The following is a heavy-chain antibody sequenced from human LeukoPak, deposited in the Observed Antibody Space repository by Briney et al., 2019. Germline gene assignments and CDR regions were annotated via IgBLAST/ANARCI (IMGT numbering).Heavy chain of an antibody. Sequence: GESLTLSCAASGFTFSSYAMSWVRQAPGKGLEWVSAMSGSGGSTYYADSVKGQFTISRDNSKNTLYLHMNSLRAEDTAVYYCAKDRRYSSGWYYFDYWGQGTLVTVSS. CDR2: MSGSGGST. CDR3: AKDRRYSSGWYYFDY. J-gene: IGHJ4*02. D-gene: IGHD6-19*01. CDR1: GFTFSSYA. V-gene: IGHV3-23*01.